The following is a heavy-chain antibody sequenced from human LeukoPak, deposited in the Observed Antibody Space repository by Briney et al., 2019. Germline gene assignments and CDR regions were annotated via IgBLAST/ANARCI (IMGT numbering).Heavy chain of an antibody. Sequence: SVKVSCKASGGTFSSYAISWVRQAPGQGLEWMGGIIPIFGTANYAQKFQGRVTITADESTSTAYMELSSLRSEDTAVYYCARARYPDPPSSSYSYYYYYMDVWGKGTTVTVSS. CDR1: GGTFSSYA. V-gene: IGHV1-69*13. J-gene: IGHJ6*03. CDR3: ARARYPDPPSSSYSYYYYYMDV. D-gene: IGHD6-13*01. CDR2: IIPIFGTA.